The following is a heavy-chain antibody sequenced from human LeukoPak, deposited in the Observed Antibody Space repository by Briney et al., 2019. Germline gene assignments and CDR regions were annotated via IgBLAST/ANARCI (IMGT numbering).Heavy chain of an antibody. J-gene: IGHJ4*02. CDR1: GFTFSSYS. Sequence: GGSLRLSCAASGFTFSSYSMNWVRQAPGKGLEWVSSISSSSSYIYYADSVKGRFTISRDNAKNSLFLQMNSLRAEDMALYYCEKGGEMGWLKQYYFDYGGQGTLVTVSS. D-gene: IGHD5-24*01. CDR3: EKGGEMGWLKQYYFDY. V-gene: IGHV3-21*04. CDR2: ISSSSSYI.